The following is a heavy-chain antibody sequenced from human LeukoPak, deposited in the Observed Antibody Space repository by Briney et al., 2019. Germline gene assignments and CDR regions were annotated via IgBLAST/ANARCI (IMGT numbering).Heavy chain of an antibody. Sequence: SETLSLTCTVSGGSISSYYWSWIRQPPGKGLEWIGYIYYSGSTNYNPSLKSRVTISVDTSKNQFSLKLSSVTAADTAVYYCARDRYGSGSYFPPQTPWFDPWGQGTLVTVSS. D-gene: IGHD3-10*01. CDR2: IYYSGST. J-gene: IGHJ5*02. CDR1: GGSISSYY. V-gene: IGHV4-59*01. CDR3: ARDRYGSGSYFPPQTPWFDP.